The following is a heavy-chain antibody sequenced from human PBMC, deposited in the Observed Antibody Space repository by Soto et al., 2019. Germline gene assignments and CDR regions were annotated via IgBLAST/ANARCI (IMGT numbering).Heavy chain of an antibody. J-gene: IGHJ5*02. V-gene: IGHV4-30-2*01. CDR2: IYHGGTT. CDR3: ARGSFKGWLDP. Sequence: PSETLSLTCAVSGGSISSGGYSWSWIRQPPGKGLEWIGYIYHGGTTYYNPSLKSRVAISVDSSKNQFSLNLSSVTAADMAVYYCARGSFKGWLDPWGQGTLVTVS. CDR1: GGSISSGGYS.